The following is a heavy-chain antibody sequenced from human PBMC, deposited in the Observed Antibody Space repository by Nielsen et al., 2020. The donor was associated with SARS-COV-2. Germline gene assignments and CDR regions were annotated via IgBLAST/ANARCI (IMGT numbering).Heavy chain of an antibody. CDR3: ARELYNVVPQAFDI. V-gene: IGHV3-48*01. J-gene: IGHJ3*02. CDR2: ISSSRSTI. CDR1: GFTFDDYA. Sequence: GESLKISCAASGFTFDDYAMHWVRQAPGKGLEWVSYISSSRSTIYYADSVKGRFTISRDNAKNSLYLQMNSLRAEDTAVYYCARELYNVVPQAFDIWGQGTMVTVSS. D-gene: IGHD2-21*01.